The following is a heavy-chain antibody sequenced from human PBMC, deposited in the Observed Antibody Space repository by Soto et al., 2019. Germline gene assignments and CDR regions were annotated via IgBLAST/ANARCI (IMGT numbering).Heavy chain of an antibody. CDR3: AREYCSGGSCYRSYYGMDV. CDR1: GYTFTSYG. Sequence: ASVKVSCKASGYTFTSYGISWVRQAPGQGLEWMGWISAYNGNTNYAQKLQGRVTMTTDTSTSTAYMELRSLRSDDTAVYYCAREYCSGGSCYRSYYGMDVSGQGTTVTVSS. D-gene: IGHD2-15*01. V-gene: IGHV1-18*01. CDR2: ISAYNGNT. J-gene: IGHJ6*02.